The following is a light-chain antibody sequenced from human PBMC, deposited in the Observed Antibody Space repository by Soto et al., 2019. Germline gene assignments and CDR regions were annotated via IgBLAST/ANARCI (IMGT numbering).Light chain of an antibody. CDR2: GNS. J-gene: IGLJ1*01. CDR1: SSNIGAGYD. Sequence: QSVLTQPPSVSGAPGQRVTISCTGSSSNIGAGYDVHWYQQLPGTAPKLLIYGNSNRPSGVPDRFSGSKSGTSASLAITELQAEDEADYYCQSGDSSLSGDVFGTGTKVTVL. CDR3: QSGDSSLSGDV. V-gene: IGLV1-40*01.